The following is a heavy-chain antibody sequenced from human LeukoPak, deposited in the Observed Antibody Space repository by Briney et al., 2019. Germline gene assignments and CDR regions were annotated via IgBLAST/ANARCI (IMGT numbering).Heavy chain of an antibody. J-gene: IGHJ6*03. Sequence: SETLSLTCTVSGGSISSSSYYWGWIRQPPGKGLEWIGSIYYSGSTYYNPSLKSRVTISVDTSKNQFSLKLSSVTAADTAVYYCARAYSGSYDRRLPYYYYYMDVWGKGTAVTVSS. V-gene: IGHV4-39*01. CDR2: IYYSGST. D-gene: IGHD1-26*01. CDR1: GGSISSSSYY. CDR3: ARAYSGSYDRRLPYYYYYMDV.